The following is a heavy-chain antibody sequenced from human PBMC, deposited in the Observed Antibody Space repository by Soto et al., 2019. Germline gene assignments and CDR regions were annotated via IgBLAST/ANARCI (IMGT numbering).Heavy chain of an antibody. V-gene: IGHV3-9*01. CDR1: GFTFEAYS. Sequence: PGGALRLSCAASGFTFEAYSRHWVRQLPVKGLARVAGISGDSGSSGYADSVRGRFTVSRDNAKNSLFLQMSSLSPEDTALYYCTKRRSARPGFDAFDLWGQGTMVTVS. CDR2: ISGDSGSS. J-gene: IGHJ3*01. CDR3: TKRRSARPGFDAFDL.